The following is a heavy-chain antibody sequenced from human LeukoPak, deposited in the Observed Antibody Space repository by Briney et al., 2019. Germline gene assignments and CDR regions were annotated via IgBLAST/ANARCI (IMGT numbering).Heavy chain of an antibody. CDR3: ARAQDSYGTSFDY. Sequence: PSETLSLTCTVSGGSISSGGYYWSWIRQHPGKGLEWIGYIYYSGSTYYNPSLKSRVTISVDTSKSQFSLKLSSVTAADTDVYYCARAQDSYGTSFDYWGQGTLVTVSS. CDR2: IYYSGST. J-gene: IGHJ4*02. D-gene: IGHD5-18*01. V-gene: IGHV4-31*03. CDR1: GGSISSGGYY.